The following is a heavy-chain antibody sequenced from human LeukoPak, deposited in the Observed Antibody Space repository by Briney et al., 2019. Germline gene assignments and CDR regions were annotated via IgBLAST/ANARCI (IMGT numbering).Heavy chain of an antibody. CDR3: ARVYSGYDLPGSLANYYFDY. CDR1: GYTFTGYY. CDR2: INPSSGGT. J-gene: IGHJ4*02. Sequence: GASVKVSCKASGYTFTGYYMHWVRQAPGQGLEWMGWINPSSGGTNYAQKFQGRVTMTRDTSISTAYMELSRLRSDDTAVYYCARVYSGYDLPGSLANYYFDYWGQGTLATVSS. D-gene: IGHD5-12*01. V-gene: IGHV1-2*02.